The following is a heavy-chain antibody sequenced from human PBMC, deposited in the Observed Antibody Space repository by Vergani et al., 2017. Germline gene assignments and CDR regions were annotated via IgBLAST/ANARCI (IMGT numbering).Heavy chain of an antibody. V-gene: IGHV3-33*01. Sequence: QVQLVESGGGVVQPGRSLRLSCAASGFTFSSYGMHWVRQAPGKGLEWVAVIWYDGSNKYYADSVKGRFTISRDNSKNTLYLQMKSLRAEDTAVYYCARENYGDYGVFDYWGQGTLVTVSS. J-gene: IGHJ4*02. CDR2: IWYDGSNK. CDR1: GFTFSSYG. CDR3: ARENYGDYGVFDY. D-gene: IGHD4-17*01.